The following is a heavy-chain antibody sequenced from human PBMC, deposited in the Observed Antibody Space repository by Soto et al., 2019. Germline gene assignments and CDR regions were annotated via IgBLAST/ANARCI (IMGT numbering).Heavy chain of an antibody. CDR1: GGSFSGYY. D-gene: IGHD3-3*01. CDR2: INHSGST. CDR3: ARDRLYYDFWSGYYQFDY. J-gene: IGHJ4*02. V-gene: IGHV4-34*01. Sequence: SETLSLTCAVYGGSFSGYYWSWIRQPPGKGLEWIGEINHSGSTNYNPSLKSRVTISVDTSKNQFSLKLSSVTAADTAVYYCARDRLYYDFWSGYYQFDYWGQGTLVTVSS.